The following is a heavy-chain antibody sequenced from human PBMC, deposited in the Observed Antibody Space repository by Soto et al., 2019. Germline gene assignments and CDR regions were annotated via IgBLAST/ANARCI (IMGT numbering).Heavy chain of an antibody. D-gene: IGHD3-16*02. Sequence: VKVSCKASGYTFTSYGISWVRQAPGQGLEWMGWISTFHGNTNYAQKFQGSVTMTTDTSTSTAYMELRSLTSDDTAVYYCARIYDYVWGSYPGAPPPGFDYWGQGTLVTVSS. CDR1: GYTFTSYG. J-gene: IGHJ4*02. CDR2: ISTFHGNT. CDR3: ARIYDYVWGSYPGAPPPGFDY. V-gene: IGHV1-18*04.